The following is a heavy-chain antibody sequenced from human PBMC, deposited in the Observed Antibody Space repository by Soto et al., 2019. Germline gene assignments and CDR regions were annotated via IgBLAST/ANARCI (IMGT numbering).Heavy chain of an antibody. Sequence: QLQLQESGPGLEKPSETLSLTCTASGGSISNNNYYWVWIRQPPGNGLEWIGSIFYTGNTYYNPSLRSRVTISVETAQNQISLKVTSATAADTAVYYCARHWSHDISGWSHFYFGYWGQGTLVTVSS. V-gene: IGHV4-39*01. CDR1: GGSISNNNYY. D-gene: IGHD3-22*01. CDR2: IFYTGNT. CDR3: ARHWSHDISGWSHFYFGY. J-gene: IGHJ4*02.